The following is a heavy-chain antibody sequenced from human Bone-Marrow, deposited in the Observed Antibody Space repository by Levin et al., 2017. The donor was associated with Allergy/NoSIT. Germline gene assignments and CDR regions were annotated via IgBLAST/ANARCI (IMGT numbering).Heavy chain of an antibody. CDR3: AFGDVSAEDPYYYYGVDV. D-gene: IGHD2-2*01. Sequence: PGESLKISCKASGGKFSTSAISWMRQAPGQGLEWMGGIINVFDAANYAQKFEGRVSITADESTSTGYMELTGLRSDDTAVYYCAFGDVSAEDPYYYYGVDVWGQGTTVTVSS. CDR1: GGKFSTSA. CDR2: IINVFDAA. V-gene: IGHV1-69*01. J-gene: IGHJ6*02.